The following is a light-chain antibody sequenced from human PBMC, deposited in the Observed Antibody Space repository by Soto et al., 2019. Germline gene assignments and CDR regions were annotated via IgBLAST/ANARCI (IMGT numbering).Light chain of an antibody. V-gene: IGLV2-14*01. CDR3: TSYTRTRNLP. CDR1: SSDVGAYNY. J-gene: IGLJ2*01. Sequence: QSALTQPASVSGSPGQSITISCTGTSSDVGAYNYVSWYQHHPGRAPKLIIFEVSHRPSGVSDRFSASKSGNTASLTISGLQTEDEADYYCTSYTRTRNLPFGGGTQLTVL. CDR2: EVS.